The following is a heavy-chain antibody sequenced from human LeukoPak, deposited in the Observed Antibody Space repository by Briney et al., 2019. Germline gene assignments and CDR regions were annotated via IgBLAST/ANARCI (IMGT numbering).Heavy chain of an antibody. J-gene: IGHJ4*02. CDR2: ISGSGGST. CDR1: GFTFSSYA. D-gene: IGHD3-3*01. CDR3: AKADYYDSWSGYFDY. V-gene: IGHV3-23*01. Sequence: PGASLRLSCAASGFTFSSYAMSWVRQAPGKGLEWVSAISGSGGSTYYADSVKGRFTISRDNSKNTLYLQMNSLRAEDTAVYYCAKADYYDSWSGYFDYWGQGTLVTVSS.